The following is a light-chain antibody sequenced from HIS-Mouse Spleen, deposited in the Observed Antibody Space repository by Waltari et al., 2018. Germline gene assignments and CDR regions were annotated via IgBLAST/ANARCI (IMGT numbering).Light chain of an antibody. CDR3: SSYAGSNNYV. CDR1: SSDGGGSKY. CDR2: EVS. J-gene: IGLJ1*01. Sequence: QSALTQPPSASGSPGQSVTISCTGTSSDGGGSKYLSWYQQHPGQAPKLMIYEVSKRPSGVPDRFSGSKSGNTASLTVSGLQAEDEADYYCSSYAGSNNYVFGTGTKVTVL. V-gene: IGLV2-8*01.